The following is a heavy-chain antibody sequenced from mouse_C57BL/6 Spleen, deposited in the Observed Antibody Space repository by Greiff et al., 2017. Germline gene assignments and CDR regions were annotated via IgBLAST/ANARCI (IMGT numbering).Heavy chain of an antibody. CDR1: GYTFTSYW. V-gene: IGHV1-55*01. CDR3: ARRGDGYSYYFDY. Sequence: QVQLQQSGAELVKPGASVKMSCKASGYTFTSYWITWVKQRPGQGLEWIGDIYPGSGSTNYNEKFKSKATLTVDTSSSTAYMQLSSLTSEDSAVYYCARRGDGYSYYFDYWGQGTTLTVSS. D-gene: IGHD2-3*01. J-gene: IGHJ2*01. CDR2: IYPGSGST.